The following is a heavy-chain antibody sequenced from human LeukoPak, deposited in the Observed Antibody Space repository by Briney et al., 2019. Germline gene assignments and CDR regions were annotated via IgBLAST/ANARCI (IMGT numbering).Heavy chain of an antibody. Sequence: GGSLRLSCAASGFPLSNYWMSWVRQAPGKGLEWVANIKQDGSEGYYVDSVKGRFAISRDNAENSLYLQMNSLRAEDTAVYYCARYGNGAWLAHYSFDIWGQGTMVTVSS. CDR1: GFPLSNYW. D-gene: IGHD6-19*01. J-gene: IGHJ3*02. CDR2: IKQDGSEG. V-gene: IGHV3-7*01. CDR3: ARYGNGAWLAHYSFDI.